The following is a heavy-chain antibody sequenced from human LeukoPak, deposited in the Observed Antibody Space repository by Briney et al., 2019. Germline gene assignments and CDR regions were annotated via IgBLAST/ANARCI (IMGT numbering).Heavy chain of an antibody. CDR1: GNSFTSYC. CDR3: ARVPRYCSGGSCRASSFDY. Sequence: GESLKISCKGSGNSFTSYCIGWVRQMPGIGLEWMGIMYPSDSDTRYSPSFQGQVTISADKSISTAYLQWSSLKASDTAMYYCARVPRYCSGGSCRASSFDYWGQGTPVTVPS. D-gene: IGHD2-15*01. J-gene: IGHJ4*02. V-gene: IGHV5-51*01. CDR2: MYPSDSDT.